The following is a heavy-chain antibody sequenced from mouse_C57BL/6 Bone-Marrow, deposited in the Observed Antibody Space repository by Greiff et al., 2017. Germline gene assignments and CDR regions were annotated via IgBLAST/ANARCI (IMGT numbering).Heavy chain of an antibody. J-gene: IGHJ4*01. CDR1: GYTFTSYW. Sequence: QVQLQQPGAELVKPGASVKLSCKASGYTFTSYWLHWVKQRPGPGLEWIGMIHHNSGSSNYNEKFKSKATQTVDKSSSTAYMQLSSLTSEYSAVYYCARSLGAMDYWGQGTSVTVSS. D-gene: IGHD3-1*01. V-gene: IGHV1-64*01. CDR3: ARSLGAMDY. CDR2: IHHNSGSS.